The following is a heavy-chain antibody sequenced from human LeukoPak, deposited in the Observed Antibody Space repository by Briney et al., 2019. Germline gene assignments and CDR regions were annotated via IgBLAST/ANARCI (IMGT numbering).Heavy chain of an antibody. D-gene: IGHD6-13*01. CDR3: ATDGMWKGSSLPY. J-gene: IGHJ4*02. Sequence: ASVKVSCKVSGYTLTELSMHWVRQAPGKGLEWMGGFDPEDGETIYAQKFQGRVTMTEDTSTDTAYMELSSLRSEDAAVYYCATDGMWKGSSLPYWGQGTLVTVSS. V-gene: IGHV1-24*01. CDR1: GYTLTELS. CDR2: FDPEDGET.